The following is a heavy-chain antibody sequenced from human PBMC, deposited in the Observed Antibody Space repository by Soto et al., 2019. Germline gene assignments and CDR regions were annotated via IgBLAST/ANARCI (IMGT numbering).Heavy chain of an antibody. J-gene: IGHJ4*02. V-gene: IGHV4-59*01. Sequence: SETLSLTCTVSGGSISSYYWSWIRQPPGKGLEWIGYIYYSGSTNYNPSLKSRVTISVDTSKNQFSLKLSSVTAADTAVYYCASVPYVVATALFAFRGQRTLVPVSS. CDR3: ASVPYVVATALFAF. D-gene: IGHD2-2*01. CDR2: IYYSGST. CDR1: GGSISSYY.